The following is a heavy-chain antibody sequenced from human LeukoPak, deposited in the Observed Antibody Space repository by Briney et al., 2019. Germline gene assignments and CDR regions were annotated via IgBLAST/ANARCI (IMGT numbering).Heavy chain of an antibody. D-gene: IGHD3-10*01. CDR2: IYHSGST. CDR1: GYSISSAYY. J-gene: IGHJ4*02. V-gene: IGHV4-38-2*01. Sequence: SETLSLTCSVSGYSISSAYYWGWVRQPPGKGLEWIGNIYHSGSTYYNPSLKSRVTISVDTSKNPFSLKLSSVTAADTAIYYCAKHYMGSYDNRGLDYWGQGIVVTVSS. CDR3: AKHYMGSYDNRGLDY.